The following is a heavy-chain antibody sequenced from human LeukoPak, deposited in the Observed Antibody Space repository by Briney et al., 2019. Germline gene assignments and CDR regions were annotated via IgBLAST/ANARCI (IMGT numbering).Heavy chain of an antibody. Sequence: GGSLRLSCAASGFTFDDYAMHWVRQAPGKGLEWVSSISSSSSYIYYADSVKGRFTISRDNAKNSLYLQMNSLRAEDTAVYYCARDYGDYYGMDVWGQGTTVTVSS. CDR1: GFTFDDYA. D-gene: IGHD4-17*01. J-gene: IGHJ6*02. V-gene: IGHV3-21*01. CDR3: ARDYGDYYGMDV. CDR2: ISSSSSYI.